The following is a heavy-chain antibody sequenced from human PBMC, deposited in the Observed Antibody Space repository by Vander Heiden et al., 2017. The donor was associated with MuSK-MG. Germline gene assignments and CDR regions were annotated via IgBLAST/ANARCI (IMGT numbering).Heavy chain of an antibody. V-gene: IGHV3-48*03. CDR1: GFTFSSYE. CDR2: ISSSGSTI. Sequence: EVQLVESGGGLVQPGGSLRLSCAASGFTFSSYEMNWVRQAPGKGLEWVSYISSSGSTIYYADSVKGRVTISRDNAKNSLYLQMNSLRAEETAVYYCATSYCSSTSCYLHDAFDIWGQGTMVTVYS. CDR3: ATSYCSSTSCYLHDAFDI. D-gene: IGHD2-2*01. J-gene: IGHJ3*02.